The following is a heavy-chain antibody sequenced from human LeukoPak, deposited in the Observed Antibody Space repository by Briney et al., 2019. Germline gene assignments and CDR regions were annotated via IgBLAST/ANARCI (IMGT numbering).Heavy chain of an antibody. CDR1: GFTFTSCV. CDR2: VTSGGST. Sequence: GGSLRLSCAASGFTFTSCVMTWVCQAPEKGLEWVSAVTSGGSTFYADSVKGRFTISRDNSKNTLHLQMNSLRAEDTAVYYCANYLRQLPLDYWGQGTLVTVSS. D-gene: IGHD2-2*01. CDR3: ANYLRQLPLDY. J-gene: IGHJ4*02. V-gene: IGHV3-23*01.